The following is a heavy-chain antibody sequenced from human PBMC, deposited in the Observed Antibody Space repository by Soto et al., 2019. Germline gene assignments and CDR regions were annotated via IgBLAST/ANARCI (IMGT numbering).Heavy chain of an antibody. CDR2: IGTAGDT. CDR3: ARVKYSSSSPFYYYYYMDV. J-gene: IGHJ6*03. CDR1: GFTFSSYA. Sequence: EVQLVESGGGLVQPGGSLRLSCAASGFTFSSYAMHWVRQATGKGLEWVSAIGTAGDTYYPGSVKGRFTISRENAKNSLYLQMNSLRAGDTAVYYCARVKYSSSSPFYYYYYMDVWGKGTTVTVSS. V-gene: IGHV3-13*01. D-gene: IGHD6-6*01.